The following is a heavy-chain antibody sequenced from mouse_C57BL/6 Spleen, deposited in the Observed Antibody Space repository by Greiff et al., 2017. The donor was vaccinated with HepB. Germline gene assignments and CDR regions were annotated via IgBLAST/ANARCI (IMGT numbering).Heavy chain of an antibody. CDR1: GFTFSDYG. J-gene: IGHJ1*03. CDR2: ISSGSSTI. CDR3: ARAYYGSSHWYFDV. Sequence: VQLKESGGGLVKPGGSLKLSCAASGFTFSDYGMHWVRQAPEKGLEWVAYISSGSSTIYYADTVKGRFTISRDNAKNTLFLQMTSLRSEDTAMYYCARAYYGSSHWYFDVWGTGTTVTVSS. D-gene: IGHD1-1*01. V-gene: IGHV5-17*01.